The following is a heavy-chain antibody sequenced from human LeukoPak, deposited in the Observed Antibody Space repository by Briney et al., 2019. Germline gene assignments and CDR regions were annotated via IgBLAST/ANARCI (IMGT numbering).Heavy chain of an antibody. Sequence: ASVKVSSKASGYTFTGYYMHWVRQAPGQGLEWMGWINPNSGGTNYAQKFQGRVTMTRDTSISTAYMELSRLRSDDTAVYYCARDLLWFGESLDYWGQGTLVTVSS. CDR3: ARDLLWFGESLDY. V-gene: IGHV1-2*02. D-gene: IGHD3-10*01. CDR2: INPNSGGT. J-gene: IGHJ4*02. CDR1: GYTFTGYY.